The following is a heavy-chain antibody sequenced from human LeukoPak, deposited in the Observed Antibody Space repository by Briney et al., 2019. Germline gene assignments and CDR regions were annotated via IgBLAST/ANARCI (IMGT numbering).Heavy chain of an antibody. CDR1: GGTFNSYA. J-gene: IGHJ4*02. Sequence: SVKVSCKASGGTFNSYAISWVRQAPGQGLEWMGGIIPIFGTANYAQKFQGRVTTTADKSTSTAYMELSSLRSEDTAVYYCARSREGYCSGGSCYSLDYWGQGTLVTVSS. V-gene: IGHV1-69*06. D-gene: IGHD2-15*01. CDR3: ARSREGYCSGGSCYSLDY. CDR2: IIPIFGTA.